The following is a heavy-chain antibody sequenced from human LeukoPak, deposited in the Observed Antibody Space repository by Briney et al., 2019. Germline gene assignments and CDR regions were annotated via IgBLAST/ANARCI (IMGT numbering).Heavy chain of an antibody. Sequence: GGSLRLSCAASGFTFSSYGMHWVRQAPGKGLEWVAVIWYDGSNKYYADSVRGRFTISRDSSKSTLYLLMHSLRAEDTAVYYCTKVSTTGVGGRGYFDQWGQGTQVTVSS. D-gene: IGHD1-1*01. CDR1: GFTFSSYG. CDR3: TKVSTTGVGGRGYFDQ. J-gene: IGHJ4*02. V-gene: IGHV3-33*06. CDR2: IWYDGSNK.